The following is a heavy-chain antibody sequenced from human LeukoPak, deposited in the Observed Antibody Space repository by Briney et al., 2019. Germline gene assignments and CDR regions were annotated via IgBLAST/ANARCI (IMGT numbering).Heavy chain of an antibody. CDR2: ISAYNGNT. CDR1: GGTFSSYA. V-gene: IGHV1-18*01. CDR3: ASFKDYYYYMDV. J-gene: IGHJ6*03. Sequence: ASVKVSCKASGGTFSSYAISWVRQAPGQGLEWMGWISAYNGNTNYAQKLQGRVTMTTDTSTSTAYMELRSLRSDDTAVYYCASFKDYYYYMDVWGKGTTVTISS.